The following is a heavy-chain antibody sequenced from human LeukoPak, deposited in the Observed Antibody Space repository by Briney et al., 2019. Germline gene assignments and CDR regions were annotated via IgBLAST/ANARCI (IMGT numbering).Heavy chain of an antibody. J-gene: IGHJ6*03. V-gene: IGHV4-34*01. CDR3: ARGVYDILTGYYRPTYYYYYMDV. CDR2: INHSGST. D-gene: IGHD3-9*01. Sequence: PSETLSLTCAVYGGSFRGYYWSWIRQPPGKGLEWIGEINHSGSTNYNPSLKSRVTISVDTSKNQFSLKLSSVTAADTAVYYCARGVYDILTGYYRPTYYYYYMDVWGKGTTVTVSS. CDR1: GGSFRGYY.